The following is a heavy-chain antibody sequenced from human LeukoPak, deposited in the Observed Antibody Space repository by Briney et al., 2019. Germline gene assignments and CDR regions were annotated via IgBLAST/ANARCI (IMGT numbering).Heavy chain of an antibody. CDR3: ARDRSITMVRGVPEY. V-gene: IGHV1-18*01. CDR1: GYTFTSYG. D-gene: IGHD3-10*01. J-gene: IGHJ4*02. CDR2: ISAYNGNT. Sequence: ASVTVSFKASGYTFTSYGISWRRQAPGQGLEWMGWISAYNGNTNYAQKLQGRVTMTTDTSTSTAYMELRSLRSDDTAVYYCARDRSITMVRGVPEYWGQGTLVTVSS.